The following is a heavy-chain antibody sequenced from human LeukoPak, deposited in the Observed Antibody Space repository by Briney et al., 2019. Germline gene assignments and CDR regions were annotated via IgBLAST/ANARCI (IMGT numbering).Heavy chain of an antibody. CDR1: GFTFSSYG. D-gene: IGHD3-22*01. CDR2: IWYDGTNK. CDR3: AKGQGAGSRAVVWFDY. J-gene: IGHJ4*02. Sequence: PGRSLRLSCAASGFTFSSYGMHWVRQSPGKGLEWVAVIWYDGTNKYYADSVKGRFTISRDNSKNTLYLQMNSLRAEDTAVYYCAKGQGAGSRAVVWFDYWGQGTRVTVSS. V-gene: IGHV3-33*06.